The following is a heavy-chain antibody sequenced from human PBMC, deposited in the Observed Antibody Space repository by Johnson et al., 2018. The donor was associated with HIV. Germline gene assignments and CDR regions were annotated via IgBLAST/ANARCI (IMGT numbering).Heavy chain of an antibody. D-gene: IGHD6-13*01. V-gene: IGHV3-30*04. Sequence: QVQLVESGGGVVQPGRSLRLSCAASGFTFSSYAMSWVRQAPGKGLEWVAVISYDGSDKDYADSVKGRFTISRDDSKNTLYLQMNSLKTEDTAVYYCTTDQLQQLVHDAFDIWGQGTMVTVS. CDR1: GFTFSSYA. CDR2: ISYDGSDK. CDR3: TTDQLQQLVHDAFDI. J-gene: IGHJ3*02.